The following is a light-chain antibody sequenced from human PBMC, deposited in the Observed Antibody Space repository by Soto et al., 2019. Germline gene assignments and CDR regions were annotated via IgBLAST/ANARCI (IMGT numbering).Light chain of an antibody. CDR2: KAS. V-gene: IGKV1-5*03. CDR1: QSISSW. CDR3: QHYNTYPWT. J-gene: IGKJ1*01. Sequence: DSQMTQCPSILSESVGDRVTITCRASQSISSWLAWYQQKPGKAPNLLIYKASHLENGVPSRFSGSGSGTEFTLTISSLQPGDFATYYCQHYNTYPWTFGQGTKVDIK.